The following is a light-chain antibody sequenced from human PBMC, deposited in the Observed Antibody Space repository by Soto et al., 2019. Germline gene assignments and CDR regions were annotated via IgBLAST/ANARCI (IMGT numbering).Light chain of an antibody. Sequence: DIQMTQSPSTLSGSVGDRVTITCRASQTISSWLAWYQQKPGKAPKLLIYKASTLKSGVPSRFSGSGSGTEFTLTISSLQPDDFATYYCQHYNSDSEACGQGTKLDIK. V-gene: IGKV1-5*03. CDR2: KAS. CDR3: QHYNSDSEA. CDR1: QTISSW. J-gene: IGKJ1*01.